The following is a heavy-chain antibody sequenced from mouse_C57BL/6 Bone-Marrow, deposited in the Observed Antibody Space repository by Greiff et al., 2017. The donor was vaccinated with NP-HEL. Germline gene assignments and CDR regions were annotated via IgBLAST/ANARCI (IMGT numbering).Heavy chain of an antibody. V-gene: IGHV1-59*01. D-gene: IGHD2-14*01. CDR2: IDPSDSYT. CDR3: AREEGTLDY. Sequence: VQLQQPGAELVRPGTSVKLSCKASGYTFTSYWMHWVKQRPGQGLEWIGVIDPSDSYTNYNQKFKGKATLTVDTSSSTAYMQLSSLTSEDSAVYSCAREEGTLDYWGQGTTLTVSS. CDR1: GYTFTSYW. J-gene: IGHJ2*01.